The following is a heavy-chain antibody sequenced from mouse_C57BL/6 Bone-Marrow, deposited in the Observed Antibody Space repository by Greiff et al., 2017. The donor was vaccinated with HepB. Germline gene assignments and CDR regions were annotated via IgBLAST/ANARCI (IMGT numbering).Heavy chain of an antibody. Sequence: QVQLQQPGAELVKPGASVKLSCKASGYTFTSYWMHWVKQRPGRGLEWIGRIDPNSGGTKYNEKFKSKATLTADKPSSTAYMQLSSLTSEDSAVYSCERSAFITTVVAPYYAMDYWGKGTSVTVSS. V-gene: IGHV1-72*01. J-gene: IGHJ4*01. CDR2: IDPNSGGT. CDR3: ERSAFITTVVAPYYAMDY. D-gene: IGHD1-1*01. CDR1: GYTFTSYW.